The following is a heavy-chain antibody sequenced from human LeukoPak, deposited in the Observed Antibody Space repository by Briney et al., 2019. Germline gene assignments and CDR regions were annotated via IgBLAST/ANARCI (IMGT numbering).Heavy chain of an antibody. CDR1: GFTFSSYA. V-gene: IGHV3-23*01. J-gene: IGHJ4*02. CDR3: AKGWTKSDY. Sequence: GGSLRLSCAASGFTFSSYAMSWARQAPGKGLEWVSAISSSGGSTYYADSVKGRFTISRDNSKNTLYLQMNSLRAEDTAIYYCAKGWTKSDYWGQGTLVTVSS. CDR2: ISSSGGST. D-gene: IGHD3/OR15-3a*01.